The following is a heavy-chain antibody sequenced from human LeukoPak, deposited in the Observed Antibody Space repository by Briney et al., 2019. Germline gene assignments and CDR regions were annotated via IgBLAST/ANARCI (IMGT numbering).Heavy chain of an antibody. CDR3: ASIGYDRPDVDY. Sequence: SETLSLTCAVYGGSFSGYYWSWIRQPPGKGLEWIGEINHSGSTNYNPSLKSRVTISVDTSKNQFSLKLNSVTPEDTAVYYCASIGYDRPDVDYWGQGTLVTVSS. V-gene: IGHV4-34*01. CDR1: GGSFSGYY. CDR2: INHSGST. D-gene: IGHD5-12*01. J-gene: IGHJ4*02.